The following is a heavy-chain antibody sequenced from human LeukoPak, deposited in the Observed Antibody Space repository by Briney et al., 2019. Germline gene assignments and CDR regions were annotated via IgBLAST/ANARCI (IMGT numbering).Heavy chain of an antibody. V-gene: IGHV1-2*02. Sequence: PVASVKVSCKASGYXFTGYYMHWVRQAPGQGLEWMGWINPNSGGTNYAQNFQGRVTMTRDTSITTAYMELSRLRSDDSAVYYCARGYCSGSNCPFDYWGQGTLVTVSS. CDR1: GYXFTGYY. J-gene: IGHJ4*02. CDR3: ARGYCSGSNCPFDY. CDR2: INPNSGGT. D-gene: IGHD2-15*01.